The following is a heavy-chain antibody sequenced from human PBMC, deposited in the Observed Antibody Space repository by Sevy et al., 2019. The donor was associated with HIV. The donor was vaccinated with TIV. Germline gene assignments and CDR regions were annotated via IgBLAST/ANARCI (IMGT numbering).Heavy chain of an antibody. V-gene: IGHV3-15*01. CDR3: TTDSKKRRLSALLDY. J-gene: IGHJ4*02. CDR2: IKSKPDGGTT. CDR1: GFTFSNAW. Sequence: GKSLKISCAASGFTFSNAWMSWLRQAPGKGLQWVGRIKSKPDGGTTDYAAPVKGRSTISRDDSKNTLYLQMNSLKTVDPAIYYCTTDSKKRRLSALLDYWGQGTMVLVSS. D-gene: IGHD6-25*01.